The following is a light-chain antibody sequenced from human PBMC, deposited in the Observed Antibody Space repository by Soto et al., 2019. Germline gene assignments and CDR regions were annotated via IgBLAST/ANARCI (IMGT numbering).Light chain of an antibody. J-gene: IGKJ2*01. CDR1: QRIDMW. Sequence: DIQMTQSPSTLSASLGDRVTITCRASQRIDMWLAWYRQKPGKAPNLLIYDASILESGVPSRFSGSGSGTDFALTISSLQPEDLATFYCQQSYTVPHTFGQGTKVDIK. CDR3: QQSYTVPHT. V-gene: IGKV1-5*01. CDR2: DAS.